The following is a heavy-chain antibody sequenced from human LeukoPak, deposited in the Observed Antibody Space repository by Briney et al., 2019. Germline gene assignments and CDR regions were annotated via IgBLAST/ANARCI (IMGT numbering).Heavy chain of an antibody. CDR3: AIAVAGRKNFDY. D-gene: IGHD6-19*01. CDR1: GGSFSGYY. V-gene: IGHV4-30-4*08. J-gene: IGHJ4*02. Sequence: SETLSLTCGVYGGSFSGYYWSWIRQPPGKGLEWIGYIYYSGSTYYNPSLKSRVTISVDTSKNQFSLKLSSVTAADTAVYYCAIAVAGRKNFDYWGQGTLVTVSS. CDR2: IYYSGST.